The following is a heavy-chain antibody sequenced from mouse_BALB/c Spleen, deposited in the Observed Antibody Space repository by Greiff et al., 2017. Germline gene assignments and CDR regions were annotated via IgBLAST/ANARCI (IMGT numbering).Heavy chain of an antibody. CDR3: ARGAWFAY. CDR1: GYAFSSYW. CDR2: INPNNGDT. J-gene: IGHJ3*01. V-gene: IGHV1-80*01. Sequence: VKLMESGAELVRPGSSVKISCKASGYAFSSYWMNWVKQRPGQGLEWIGDINPNNGDTFYNQKFKGKATLTVDKSSSTAYMQLNSLTSEDSAVYYCARGAWFAYWGQGTLVTVSA.